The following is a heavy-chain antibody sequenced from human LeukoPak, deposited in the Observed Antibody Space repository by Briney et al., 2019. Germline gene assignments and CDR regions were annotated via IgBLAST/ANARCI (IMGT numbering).Heavy chain of an antibody. CDR1: GGSISSGGYY. Sequence: SETLSLTCTVSGGSISSGGYYWSWIRQHPGKGLEWIVYIYYSGSTYYNPSLKSRVTISVDTSKNQFSLKLSSVTAADTAVHYRARAEDISMGYYFSNWFDPWGQGTLVTVSS. CDR3: ARAEDISMGYYFSNWFDP. J-gene: IGHJ5*02. V-gene: IGHV4-31*03. D-gene: IGHD3-3*01. CDR2: IYYSGST.